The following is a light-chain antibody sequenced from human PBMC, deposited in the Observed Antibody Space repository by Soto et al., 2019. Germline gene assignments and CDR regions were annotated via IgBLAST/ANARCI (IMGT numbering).Light chain of an antibody. J-gene: IGKJ1*01. V-gene: IGKV1-5*03. CDR1: QTISSW. Sequence: DVQLTHSPSFRSASVGDRVTITCRASQTISSWLAWYQQKPGKAPKLLIYKASTLKSGVLSRFSGSGSGTEFTLTISSLQPDDFATYYCQHYNSSSEAFGQGTKVDIK. CDR2: KAS. CDR3: QHYNSSSEA.